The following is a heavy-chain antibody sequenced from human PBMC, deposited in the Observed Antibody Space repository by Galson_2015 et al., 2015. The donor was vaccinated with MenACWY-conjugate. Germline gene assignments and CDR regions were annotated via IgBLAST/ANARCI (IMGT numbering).Heavy chain of an antibody. D-gene: IGHD6-13*01. CDR3: ARGWSHFEY. J-gene: IGHJ4*02. CDR1: GITFSDYW. CDR2: IGKDGSER. Sequence: SLRLSCAVTGITFSDYWMTWVRQAPGKGLEWLANIGKDGSERNYVDSVKGRFIISRDNAKNSLYLQMNSLRAEDTAVYYCARGWSHFEYWGQGALVTVSS. V-gene: IGHV3-7*03.